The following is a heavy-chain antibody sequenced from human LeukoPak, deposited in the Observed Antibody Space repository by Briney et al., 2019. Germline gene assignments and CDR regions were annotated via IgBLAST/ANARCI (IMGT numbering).Heavy chain of an antibody. V-gene: IGHV3-9*01. CDR3: LRSYDY. Sequence: PGRSLRLSCAASGFTFDDYAMHWVRQAPGRGLEWVSGISWNSGSIGYADSVKGRFTISRDNAKNTLYLQMNSLSAEDTAVYYCLRSYDYWGQGTLVTVSS. CDR2: ISWNSGSI. D-gene: IGHD3-10*01. CDR1: GFTFDDYA. J-gene: IGHJ4*02.